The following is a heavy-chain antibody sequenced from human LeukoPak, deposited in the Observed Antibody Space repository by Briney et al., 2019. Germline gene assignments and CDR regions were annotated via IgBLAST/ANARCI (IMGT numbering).Heavy chain of an antibody. V-gene: IGHV4-4*02. J-gene: IGHJ4*02. D-gene: IGHD1-26*01. CDR3: SRESGAFCRFGY. CDR1: GGSISSTNW. Sequence: PSGTLSLTCGVSGGSISSTNWWSWVRQPPGQGLEWIGEISLRGLTNYNPSLKSRVTMSLDKSKNLLSLNLTSLTAADTAVYYCSRESGAFCRFGYWGQGTLVTVSS. CDR2: ISLRGLT.